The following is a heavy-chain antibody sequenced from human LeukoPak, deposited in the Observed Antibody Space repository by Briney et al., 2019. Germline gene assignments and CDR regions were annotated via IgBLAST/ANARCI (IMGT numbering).Heavy chain of an antibody. Sequence: SETLSLTCTVSGGSISSYYWSWIRQPPAKGLEWIGYIYYSGSTNYNPSLKSRVTISVDTSKNQFSLKLSSVTAADTAVYYCARKDSGYGSDAFDIWGQGTMVTVSS. D-gene: IGHD5-12*01. CDR1: GGSISSYY. V-gene: IGHV4-59*01. CDR3: ARKDSGYGSDAFDI. CDR2: IYYSGST. J-gene: IGHJ3*02.